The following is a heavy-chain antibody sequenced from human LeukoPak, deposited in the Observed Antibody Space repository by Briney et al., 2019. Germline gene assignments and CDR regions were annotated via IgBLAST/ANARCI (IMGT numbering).Heavy chain of an antibody. CDR1: GFTFSSYA. V-gene: IGHV3-23*01. J-gene: IGHJ4*02. CDR2: ISGSGGST. D-gene: IGHD6-13*01. CDR3: ARSKGSSWSSFIDY. Sequence: GGSLRLSCAASGFTFSSYATSWVRQAPGKGLEWVSAISGSGGSTYYADSVKGRFTISRDNAKNSLYLQMNSLRAEDTAVYYCARSKGSSWSSFIDYWGQGTLVTVSS.